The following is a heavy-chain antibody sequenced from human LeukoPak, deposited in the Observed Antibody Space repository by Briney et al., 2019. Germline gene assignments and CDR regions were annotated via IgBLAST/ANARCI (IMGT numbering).Heavy chain of an antibody. D-gene: IGHD4-11*01. Sequence: GGSLRLSCAASGFTFSSYWMHWVRQAPGKGRVWVSRINSDGSSTSYADSVKGRFTISRDNAKNTLYLQMNSLRAEDTAVYYCARDFYSIYVNHNDYWGQGTLVTVSS. CDR2: INSDGSST. CDR1: GFTFSSYW. V-gene: IGHV3-74*01. J-gene: IGHJ4*02. CDR3: ARDFYSIYVNHNDY.